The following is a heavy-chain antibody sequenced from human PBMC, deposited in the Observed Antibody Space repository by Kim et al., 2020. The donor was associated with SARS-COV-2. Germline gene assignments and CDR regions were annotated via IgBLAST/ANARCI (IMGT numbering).Heavy chain of an antibody. CDR3: AALDSVQVPGGI. Sequence: YVESGKGRFTMSRDNAKTSLYLQMSSLRTEDTAIYYCAALDSVQVPGGIWGQGTLVTVSS. J-gene: IGHJ4*02. D-gene: IGHD3-10*01. V-gene: IGHV3-7*01.